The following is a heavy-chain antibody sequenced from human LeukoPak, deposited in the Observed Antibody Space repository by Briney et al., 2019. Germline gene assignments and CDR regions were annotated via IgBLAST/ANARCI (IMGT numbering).Heavy chain of an antibody. Sequence: GASVKVSCKASGYTFTSYGISWVRQAPGQGLEWMGWISAYNGNTNYAQKLQGRVTMTTDTSTGTAYMELRSLRSDDTAVYYCARGGYDILTGSYYFDYWGQGTLVTVSS. V-gene: IGHV1-18*04. CDR3: ARGGYDILTGSYYFDY. CDR2: ISAYNGNT. CDR1: GYTFTSYG. D-gene: IGHD3-9*01. J-gene: IGHJ4*02.